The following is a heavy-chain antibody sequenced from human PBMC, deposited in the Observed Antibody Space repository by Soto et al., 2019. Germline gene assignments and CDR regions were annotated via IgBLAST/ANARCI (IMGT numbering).Heavy chain of an antibody. V-gene: IGHV1-46*04. Sequence: QVQLVQSGAEVKKPGASVKVSCKASGYTFTSYYMHYVLQAPGQGLEWMGISNPSGGSTSYAQKLKGRVTMTRDTSTSTVYMEMSSLRSDDTAVYYGARGHYYDSSGNRLDYWGQGTLVTVSS. D-gene: IGHD3-22*01. CDR1: GYTFTSYY. CDR2: SNPSGGST. J-gene: IGHJ4*02. CDR3: ARGHYYDSSGNRLDY.